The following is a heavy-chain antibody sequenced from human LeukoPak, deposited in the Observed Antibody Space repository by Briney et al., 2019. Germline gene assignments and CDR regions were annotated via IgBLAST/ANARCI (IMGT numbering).Heavy chain of an antibody. D-gene: IGHD6-13*01. V-gene: IGHV3-21*01. CDR1: GFTFSSYS. CDR2: ISSSSSYI. Sequence: GGSLRLSCAASGFTFSSYSMNWVRQAPGKGLEWVSSISSSSSYIYYADSVKGRFTISRDNAKNSLYLQVSSLRAEDTAVYYCARDGTSAAGRKFARDYWGQGTLVTVSS. J-gene: IGHJ4*02. CDR3: ARDGTSAAGRKFARDY.